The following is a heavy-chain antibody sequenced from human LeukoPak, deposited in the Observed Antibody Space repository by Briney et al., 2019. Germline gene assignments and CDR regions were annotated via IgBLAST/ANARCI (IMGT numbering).Heavy chain of an antibody. J-gene: IGHJ5*02. V-gene: IGHV4-38-2*01. CDR2: LYHTGTT. Sequence: SETLSLTCAVSGYSISSGYYWGWIRQPPGKGLEWIGSLYHTGTTYYNPSLKSRVTISVDTSKNQFSLKLSSVTAADTAVYYCARVVWDSTYVSRWFDPWGQGTLVTVSS. CDR3: ARVVWDSTYVSRWFDP. D-gene: IGHD4-11*01. CDR1: GYSISSGYY.